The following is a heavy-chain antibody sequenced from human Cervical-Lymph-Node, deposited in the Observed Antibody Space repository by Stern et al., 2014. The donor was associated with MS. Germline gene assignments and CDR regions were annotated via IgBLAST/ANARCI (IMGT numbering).Heavy chain of an antibody. CDR1: GFTFSTYA. D-gene: IGHD4-11*01. V-gene: IGHV3-30*04. Sequence: VQLVESGGGVVQPGRSLRLSCAASGFTFSTYAMNWVRQAPGKGLEWVAVISNDGSEKYYTDSVKGRFTISRDNSKNTVYLQGNSLRAEDTAVYSCARGLMTTVSFFDYWGQGTLVTVSS. CDR3: ARGLMTTVSFFDY. CDR2: ISNDGSEK. J-gene: IGHJ4*02.